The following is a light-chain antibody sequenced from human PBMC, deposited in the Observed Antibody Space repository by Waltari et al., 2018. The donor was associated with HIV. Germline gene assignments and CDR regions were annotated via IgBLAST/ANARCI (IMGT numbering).Light chain of an antibody. CDR2: RDN. CDR1: SFNIGRNF. Sequence: QSVLTQPPSASGTPGKRVIVSCSGSSFNIGRNFVSWYQQLPGTAPKVLIFRDNQRPSGVPDRFSGAKSGASASLAISGLRSEDEADYYCAAWDDSLSGSYVFGPGTKVTVL. V-gene: IGLV1-47*01. J-gene: IGLJ1*01. CDR3: AAWDDSLSGSYV.